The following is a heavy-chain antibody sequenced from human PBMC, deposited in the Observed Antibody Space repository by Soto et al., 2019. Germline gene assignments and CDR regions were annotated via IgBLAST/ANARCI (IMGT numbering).Heavy chain of an antibody. D-gene: IGHD3-22*01. V-gene: IGHV1-2*02. Sequence: GASVKVSCKASGYTFIDYYMHWVRQAPGQELEWMGWINPDTDNTHYAQKFQGRLIMTRDTSINTVYMELSRLTSDDTAVYYCARDYFDRSGLYGMDLWGQGTTVTVSS. CDR1: GYTFIDYY. CDR3: ARDYFDRSGLYGMDL. CDR2: INPDTDNT. J-gene: IGHJ6*02.